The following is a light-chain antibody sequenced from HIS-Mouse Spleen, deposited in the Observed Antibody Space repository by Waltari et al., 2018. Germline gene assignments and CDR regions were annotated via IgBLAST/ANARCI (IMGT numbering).Light chain of an antibody. J-gene: IGKJ2*01. CDR3: QQRSNWPPYT. V-gene: IGKV3-11*01. Sequence: EIVLTQSQATLSLSQGERAPLSCRASQSVSSYLAWYQQKPGQAPRLLIYDASNRATGIPARFSGSGSGTDFTLTISSLEPEDFAVYYCQQRSNWPPYTFGQGTKLEIK. CDR2: DAS. CDR1: QSVSSY.